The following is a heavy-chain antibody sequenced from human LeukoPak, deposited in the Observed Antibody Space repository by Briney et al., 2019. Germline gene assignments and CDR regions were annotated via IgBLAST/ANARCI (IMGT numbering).Heavy chain of an antibody. J-gene: IGHJ6*02. CDR1: GYTFTSYD. V-gene: IGHV1-8*01. D-gene: IGHD2-2*01. CDR2: MNPNSGNT. CDR3: ARGVPAAIPYYYYGMDV. Sequence: GASVKVSCKASGYTFTSYDINWVRQATGQGLEWMGWMNPNSGNTGYAQKFQGRVTMTRNTSISTAYMELSSLRSEDTAVYYCARGVPAAIPYYYYGMDVWGQGTTVTVSS.